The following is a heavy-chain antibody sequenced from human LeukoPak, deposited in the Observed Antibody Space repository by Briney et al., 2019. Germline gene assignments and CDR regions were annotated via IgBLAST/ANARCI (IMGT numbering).Heavy chain of an antibody. V-gene: IGHV3-74*01. D-gene: IGHD7-27*01. Sequence: GGSLRLSCAASGFILSSVWMHWVRQVPGEGLEHVATINPDGSRRRYADSVKGRFTISRDNAKNMVYLQMNSLRAEDTALYYCVRDKYWGASDHWDRGSLVTVSS. CDR3: VRDKYWGASDH. CDR1: GFILSSVW. CDR2: INPDGSRR. J-gene: IGHJ4*02.